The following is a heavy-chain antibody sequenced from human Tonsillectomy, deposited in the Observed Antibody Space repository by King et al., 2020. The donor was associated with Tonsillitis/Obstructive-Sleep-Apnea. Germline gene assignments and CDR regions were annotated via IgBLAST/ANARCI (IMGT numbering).Heavy chain of an antibody. CDR3: AREGSSNWDRDAFDI. CDR2: ISSSGSTI. D-gene: IGHD1-1*01. Sequence: VQLVESGGGLVQPGGSLRLSCAASGFTFSSYEMNWVRQAPGKGLEWVSYISSSGSTIYYADSVKGRFTISRDNAKNSLYLQMNSLRAEDTAVYYCAREGSSNWDRDAFDIWGQGTMVTVSS. CDR1: GFTFSSYE. V-gene: IGHV3-48*03. J-gene: IGHJ3*02.